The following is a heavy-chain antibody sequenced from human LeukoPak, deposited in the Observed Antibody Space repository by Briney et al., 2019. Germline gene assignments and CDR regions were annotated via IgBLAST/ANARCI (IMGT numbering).Heavy chain of an antibody. CDR3: ARGERSSSSYHFDY. V-gene: IGHV4-61*02. J-gene: IGHJ4*02. CDR1: GGSISSGSYY. D-gene: IGHD6-13*01. CDR2: IYTSGST. Sequence: PSETLSLTCTVSGGSISSGSYYWSWIRQPAGKGLEWIGRIYTSGSTNYNPSLKSRVTISVDTSKNQFSLKLSSVTAADTAVYYCARGERSSSSYHFDYWGQGTLVTVSS.